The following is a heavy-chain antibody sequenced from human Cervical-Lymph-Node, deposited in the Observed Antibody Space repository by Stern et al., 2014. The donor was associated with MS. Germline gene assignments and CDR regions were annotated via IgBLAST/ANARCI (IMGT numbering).Heavy chain of an antibody. CDR2: IYPDDSDA. D-gene: IGHD3-10*01. Sequence: EVQLVQSGAEVKKPGESLKISCKGSGYNFASYWIGWVRQVHGKGLEWMGIIYPDDSDARYTPSFQGQVTMSADKSIGTAYLQWSSLKASDTAFYFCARKGTYGLDYWGQGALVTVSS. CDR1: GYNFASYW. J-gene: IGHJ4*02. CDR3: ARKGTYGLDY. V-gene: IGHV5-51*01.